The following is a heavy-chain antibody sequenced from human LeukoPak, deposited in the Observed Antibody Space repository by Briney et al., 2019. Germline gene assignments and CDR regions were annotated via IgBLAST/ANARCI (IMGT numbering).Heavy chain of an antibody. Sequence: SETLSLTCAVYGGSFSGYYWSWIRQPPGKGQEWIGEINHSGSTNYNPSLKSRVTISVDTSKNQFSLKLSSVTAADTAVYYCATHHYGGNSVDYWGQGTLVTVSS. D-gene: IGHD4-23*01. V-gene: IGHV4-34*01. CDR2: INHSGST. J-gene: IGHJ4*02. CDR1: GGSFSGYY. CDR3: ATHHYGGNSVDY.